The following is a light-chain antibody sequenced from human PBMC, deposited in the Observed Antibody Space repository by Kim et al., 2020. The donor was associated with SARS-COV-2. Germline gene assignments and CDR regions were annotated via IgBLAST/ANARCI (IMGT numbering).Light chain of an antibody. CDR2: DAS. CDR1: QSVSGGH. Sequence: SPGERAPLSRRASQSVSGGHIARYQQKPGQTPRILSYDASRRVTGISDRCSGSGSGTDFTLTISRLQPEDFAVYYCQQYAASPFTFGGGTKVDIK. CDR3: QQYAASPFT. V-gene: IGKV3-20*01. J-gene: IGKJ4*01.